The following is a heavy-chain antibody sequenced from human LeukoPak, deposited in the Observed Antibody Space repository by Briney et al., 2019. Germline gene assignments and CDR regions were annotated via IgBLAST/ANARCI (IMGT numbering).Heavy chain of an antibody. CDR1: GFTFSSYW. J-gene: IGHJ3*02. D-gene: IGHD3-22*01. V-gene: IGHV3-7*01. Sequence: GGSLRLSCAASGFTFSSYWMSWVRQAPGKGLEWVANIKQGGSEKYYVDSVKGRFTISRDNAKNSLYLQMNSLRAEDTAVYYCARDRSGGDSSGYRAFDIWGQGTMVTVSS. CDR3: ARDRSGGDSSGYRAFDI. CDR2: IKQGGSEK.